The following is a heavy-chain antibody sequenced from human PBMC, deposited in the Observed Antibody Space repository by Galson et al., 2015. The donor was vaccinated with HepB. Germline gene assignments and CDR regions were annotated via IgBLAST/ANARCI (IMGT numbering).Heavy chain of an antibody. D-gene: IGHD1-14*01. CDR2: IGVYTGDT. V-gene: IGHV1-18*01. CDR1: GYSFINFG. J-gene: IGHJ6*02. CDR3: VRSPGILSPQDGMDV. Sequence: SVKVSCKASGYSFINFGVSWVRQAPGQGLEWMGWIGVYTGDTDYAQNVQGRVTMTTDTSTSTAYMELRSLRSDDTAVYYCVRSPGILSPQDGMDVWGQGTTVTVSS.